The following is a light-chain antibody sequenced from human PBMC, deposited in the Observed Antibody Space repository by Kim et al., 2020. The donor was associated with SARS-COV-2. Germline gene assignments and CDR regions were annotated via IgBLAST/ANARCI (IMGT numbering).Light chain of an antibody. CDR1: QSVSSSY. CDR2: GAS. V-gene: IGKV3-20*01. J-gene: IGKJ2*01. Sequence: LSPGERATLSCRASQSVSSSYLAWYQQKPGQAPRLLIYGASSRATGIPDRFSGSGSGTDFTLNISRLEPEDFAVYYCQQYGSSPRTFGQGTKLEI. CDR3: QQYGSSPRT.